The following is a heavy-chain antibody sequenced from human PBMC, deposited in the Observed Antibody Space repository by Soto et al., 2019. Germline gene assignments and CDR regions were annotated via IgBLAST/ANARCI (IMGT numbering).Heavy chain of an antibody. CDR3: AKAYITMVRGVTFPFDY. CDR2: ISGSGGST. D-gene: IGHD3-10*01. V-gene: IGHV3-23*01. Sequence: GGSLRLSCAASGFTFSSYAMSWVRQAPGKGLEWVSAISGSGGSTYYADSVKGRFTISRDNSKNTLYLQMNSLRAEDTAVYYCAKAYITMVRGVTFPFDYWGQGTLVTVSS. J-gene: IGHJ4*02. CDR1: GFTFSSYA.